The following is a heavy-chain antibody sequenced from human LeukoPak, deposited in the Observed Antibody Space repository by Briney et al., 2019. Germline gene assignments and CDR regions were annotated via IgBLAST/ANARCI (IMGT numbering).Heavy chain of an antibody. CDR2: TYYRSKWYS. CDR1: GDSVSSINGA. Sequence: SQTLSLTCAISGDSVSSINGAWNCVRQSPSRCLEWLGRTYYRSKWYSDYAVPIQGRISINPDTSKNQFTLHLFSVTPDDTAVYYCARDVATTGWYTFDYWGQGTRVTVSS. D-gene: IGHD6-19*01. J-gene: IGHJ4*02. V-gene: IGHV6-1*01. CDR3: ARDVATTGWYTFDY.